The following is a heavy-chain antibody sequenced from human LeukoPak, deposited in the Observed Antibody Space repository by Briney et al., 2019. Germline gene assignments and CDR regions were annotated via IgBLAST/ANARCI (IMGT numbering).Heavy chain of an antibody. D-gene: IGHD6-6*01. V-gene: IGHV4-34*01. Sequence: SETLSLTCAVYGGSFSGYYWSWIRQPPGKGLEWIGEINHSGSTNYNPSLKSRVTISVDTSKNQFSLKLSSVTAADTAVYYCARRIAARSKMKIDYWGQGTLVTVSS. CDR3: ARRIAARSKMKIDY. CDR2: INHSGST. J-gene: IGHJ4*02. CDR1: GGSFSGYY.